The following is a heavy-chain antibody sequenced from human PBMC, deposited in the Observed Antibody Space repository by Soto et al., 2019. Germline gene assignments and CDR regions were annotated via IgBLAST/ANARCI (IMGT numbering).Heavy chain of an antibody. CDR3: ARRLYYDSSGFEGGGMDV. Sequence: SETLSLTCTVSGGSISSSSYYWGWIRQPPGKGLEWIGSIYYSGSTYYNQSLKSRVTISVDTSKKQFSLKLSSVTAADTAVYYCARRLYYDSSGFEGGGMDVWGQGTTVTVSS. V-gene: IGHV4-39*01. J-gene: IGHJ6*02. CDR1: GGSISSSSYY. D-gene: IGHD3-22*01. CDR2: IYYSGST.